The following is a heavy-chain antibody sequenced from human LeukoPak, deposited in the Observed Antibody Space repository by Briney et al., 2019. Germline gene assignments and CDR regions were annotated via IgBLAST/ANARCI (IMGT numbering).Heavy chain of an antibody. D-gene: IGHD2-2*02. Sequence: SETLSLTCAVYGGSFSGYYWSWTRQPPGKGLEWIGEINHSGSTNYNPSLKSRVTISVDTSKNQFSLKLSSVTAADTAVYYCARGLGYCSSTSCYTPYYMDVWGKGTTVTVSS. CDR1: GGSFSGYY. V-gene: IGHV4-34*01. CDR3: ARGLGYCSSTSCYTPYYMDV. CDR2: INHSGST. J-gene: IGHJ6*03.